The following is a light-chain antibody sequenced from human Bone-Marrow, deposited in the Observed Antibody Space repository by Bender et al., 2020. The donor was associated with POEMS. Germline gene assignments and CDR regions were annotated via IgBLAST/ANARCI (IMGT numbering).Light chain of an antibody. CDR1: GLEKKS. CDR2: DDS. CDR3: QVWDAGAGVV. J-gene: IGLJ2*01. V-gene: IGLV3-21*02. Sequence: SFVLTQPPSLSVAPVETASIICTGHGLEKKSVHWYQQRPGQAPLLVLYDDSERPSGIPDRFSGSHFGDPATLSISGVEVADEADYYCQVWDAGAGVVFGGGTKLTVL.